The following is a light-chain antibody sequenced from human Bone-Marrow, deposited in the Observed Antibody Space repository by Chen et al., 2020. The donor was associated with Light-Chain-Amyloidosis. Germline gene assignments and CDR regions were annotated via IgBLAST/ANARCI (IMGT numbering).Light chain of an antibody. CDR3: QVWDRSSDRPV. V-gene: IGLV3-21*02. J-gene: IGLJ3*02. CDR2: DDS. CDR1: NVGSTS. Sequence: SYVLTQPSSVSVAPGQTATLACGGNNVGSTSVHWYQQTPGQAPLLVVYDDSDRPSGIPERWSGSNSGKSATLTISRVEAGDEADYYCQVWDRSSDRPVFGGGTKLTVL.